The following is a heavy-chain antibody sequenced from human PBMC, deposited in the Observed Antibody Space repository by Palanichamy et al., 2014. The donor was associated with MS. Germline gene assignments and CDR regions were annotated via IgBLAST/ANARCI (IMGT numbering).Heavy chain of an antibody. V-gene: IGHV3-48*03. CDR3: ALMTTVPHYYYYGMDV. Sequence: EVQLVESGEGLVQPGGSLRLSCAASGFTFSSYEMNWVRQAPGKGLEWVSYISSSGSTIYYADSVKGRFTISRDNAKNSLYLQMNSLRAEDTAVYYCALMTTVPHYYYYGMDVWGQGTTVTVSS. D-gene: IGHD4-11*01. CDR1: GFTFSSYE. CDR2: ISSSGSTI. J-gene: IGHJ6*02.